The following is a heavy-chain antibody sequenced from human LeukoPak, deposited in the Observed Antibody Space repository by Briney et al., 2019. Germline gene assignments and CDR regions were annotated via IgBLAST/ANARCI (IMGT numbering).Heavy chain of an antibody. CDR1: GGSISSYY. CDR3: ARDGPQSNTMIAPMGAFDI. CDR2: IYYSGST. Sequence: SETLSLTCTVSGGSISSYYWSWIRQPPGKGLEWIGYIYYSGSTNYNPSLKSRVTISVDTSKNQFSLKLSSVTAADTAVYYCARDGPQSNTMIAPMGAFDIWGQGTMVTVSS. V-gene: IGHV4-59*01. J-gene: IGHJ3*02. D-gene: IGHD3-22*01.